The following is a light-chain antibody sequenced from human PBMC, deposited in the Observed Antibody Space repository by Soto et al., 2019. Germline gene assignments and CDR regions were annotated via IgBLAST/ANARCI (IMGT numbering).Light chain of an antibody. CDR2: RTS. CDR3: QQRSSWLWT. CDR1: QSISTTY. J-gene: IGKJ1*01. Sequence: EVVLTQSPGTLSLSPGQRATLSCRTSQSISTTYLAWYQQKPGQAPRLLMSRTSRRATGIPDRFSGSGSGTDFTLSISRLEPEDFAVYYCQQRSSWLWTFGQGTKVDIK. V-gene: IGKV3D-20*02.